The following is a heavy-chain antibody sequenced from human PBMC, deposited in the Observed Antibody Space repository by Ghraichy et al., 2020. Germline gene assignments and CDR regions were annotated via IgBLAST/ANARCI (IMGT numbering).Heavy chain of an antibody. CDR3: ARGYLHNSFDL. CDR2: ISSSYNTI. Sequence: GGARRSAGGGAGGRGTTYSRDGVRQTPGKGLEWLSYISSSYNTIYYSDSVRGRFTISRDNAKNSIYLQMDSLRDEDTAVYFCARGYLHNSFDLWGQGTVVTVSS. V-gene: IGHV3-48*02. J-gene: IGHJ3*01. CDR1: GGRGTTYS. D-gene: IGHD3-16*02.